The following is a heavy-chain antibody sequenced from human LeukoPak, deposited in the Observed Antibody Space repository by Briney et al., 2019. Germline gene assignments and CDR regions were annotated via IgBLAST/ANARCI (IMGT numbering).Heavy chain of an antibody. CDR3: AKISRGDIVVVPAAIHFDY. J-gene: IGHJ4*02. V-gene: IGHV3-23*01. Sequence: GGSLRLSCAASGFTFSSYAMSWVRQAPGKGLEWVSAISGSGGSTYYADSVKGRFTISRDNSKNTLYLQMNSLRAEDTAVYYCAKISRGDIVVVPAAIHFDYWGQGTLVTVSS. CDR1: GFTFSSYA. D-gene: IGHD2-2*02. CDR2: ISGSGGST.